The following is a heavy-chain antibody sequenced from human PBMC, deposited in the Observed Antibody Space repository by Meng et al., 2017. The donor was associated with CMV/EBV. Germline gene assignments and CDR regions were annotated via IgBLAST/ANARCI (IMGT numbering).Heavy chain of an antibody. J-gene: IGHJ4*02. CDR3: ARSSGWSRFDY. V-gene: IGHV1-2*02. Sequence: VQLGQSGAEVKKPGDSVMVSCKASGYTVTDYYIHWVRQAPGQWLEWMGWINPNDDTNYAQNFQGRVTMTRDMSINTVYMELSRLTSDDTAVYYCARSSGWSRFDYWGLGTLVTVSS. D-gene: IGHD6-19*01. CDR1: GYTVTDYY. CDR2: INPNDDT.